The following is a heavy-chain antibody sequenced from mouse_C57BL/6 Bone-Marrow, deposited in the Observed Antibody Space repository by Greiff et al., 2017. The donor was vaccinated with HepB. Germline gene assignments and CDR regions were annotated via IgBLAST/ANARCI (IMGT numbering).Heavy chain of an antibody. CDR3: ARTIYYDYGPWFAY. D-gene: IGHD2-4*01. Sequence: VQLQQSGAELARPGASVKLSCKASGYTFTSYGISWVKQRTGQGLEWIGEIYPRSGNTYYNEKFKGKATLTADKSSSTAYMELRSLTSEDSAVYFCARTIYYDYGPWFAYWGQGTLVTVSA. CDR1: GYTFTSYG. J-gene: IGHJ3*01. V-gene: IGHV1-81*01. CDR2: IYPRSGNT.